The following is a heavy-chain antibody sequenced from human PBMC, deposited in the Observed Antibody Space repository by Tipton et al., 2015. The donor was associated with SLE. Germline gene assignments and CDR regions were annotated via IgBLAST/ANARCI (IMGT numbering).Heavy chain of an antibody. J-gene: IGHJ4*02. V-gene: IGHV4-61*01. CDR1: GGSISSSSYY. CDR3: ARDLTFDY. Sequence: TLSLTCTVSGGSISSSSYYWGWIRQPPGKGLEWIGYIYYSGSTNYNPSLKSRVTISVDTSKNQFSLKLSSVTAADTAVYYCARDLTFDYWGQGTLVTVSS. CDR2: IYYSGST.